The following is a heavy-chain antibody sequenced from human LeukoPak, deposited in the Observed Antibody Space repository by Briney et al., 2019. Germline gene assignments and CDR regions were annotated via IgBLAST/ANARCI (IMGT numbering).Heavy chain of an antibody. CDR1: GYTFTSNY. J-gene: IGHJ6*03. CDR2: INPNSGGT. Sequence: ASVKVSCKASGYTFTSNYMHCVRHAPGQGLEWMGWINPNSGGTNYAQKFQGRVTMTRDTSISTAYMELSRLRSDDTAVYYCARDRLVVVPAAIRGYYMDVWGKGTTVTVSS. V-gene: IGHV1-2*02. CDR3: ARDRLVVVPAAIRGYYMDV. D-gene: IGHD2-2*02.